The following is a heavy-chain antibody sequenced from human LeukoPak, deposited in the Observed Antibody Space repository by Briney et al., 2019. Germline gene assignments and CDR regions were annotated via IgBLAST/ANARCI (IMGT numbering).Heavy chain of an antibody. Sequence: SETRSLTCTVAGGSIGSHYWSWIRQPPGEGLEWIGYIYYSGTTSYNPSLKSRVTISVDTSKNQFSLKLSSVTAADTAVYYCARDYYDSRGEAFDIWGLGTMVTVSS. V-gene: IGHV4-59*11. D-gene: IGHD3-22*01. CDR3: ARDYYDSRGEAFDI. J-gene: IGHJ3*02. CDR1: GGSIGSHY. CDR2: IYYSGTT.